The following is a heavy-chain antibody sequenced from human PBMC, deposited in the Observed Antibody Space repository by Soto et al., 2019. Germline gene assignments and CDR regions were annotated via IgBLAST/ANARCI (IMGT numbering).Heavy chain of an antibody. Sequence: QVQLVESAGGLVPPGGSLRLSCAGSGFTFGDSYMSWIRQAPGKGLEWLSYISPGSRYPAYADSVKGRFTISRDNAKRSLYLQMMSLTAEDTAIYYCVRGGGGGLFDPWGQGTMVTVSS. J-gene: IGHJ5*02. CDR1: GFTFGDSY. CDR3: VRGGGGGLFDP. V-gene: IGHV3-11*06. CDR2: ISPGSRYP. D-gene: IGHD2-15*01.